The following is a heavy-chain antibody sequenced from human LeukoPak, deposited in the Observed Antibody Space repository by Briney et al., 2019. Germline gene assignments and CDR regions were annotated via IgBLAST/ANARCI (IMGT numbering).Heavy chain of an antibody. D-gene: IGHD3-10*01. J-gene: IGHJ4*02. CDR1: GFTFTSYA. Sequence: LRLSCAASGFTFTSYAMSWVRQPPGKGLEWIGYIYHSGSTYYNPSLKSRVTISVDRSKNQFSLKLSSVTAADTAVYYCARGLWFGGQGTLVTVSS. CDR2: IYHSGST. CDR3: ARGLWF. V-gene: IGHV4-30-2*01.